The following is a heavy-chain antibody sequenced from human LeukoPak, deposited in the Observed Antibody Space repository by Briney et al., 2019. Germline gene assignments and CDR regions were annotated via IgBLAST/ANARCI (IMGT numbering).Heavy chain of an antibody. V-gene: IGHV4-34*01. D-gene: IGHD3-16*01. Sequence: PSETLSLTCAVYGGSFSGYYWSWIRQPPGKGLEWIGEINHSGSTNYNPSLKSRVTISVDTSKNQFSLKLSSVTAADTAVYYCARGPKSPYRYDYVWGSQYSRPFRSFDYWGQGTLVTVSS. CDR1: GGSFSGYY. CDR3: ARGPKSPYRYDYVWGSQYSRPFRSFDY. J-gene: IGHJ4*02. CDR2: INHSGST.